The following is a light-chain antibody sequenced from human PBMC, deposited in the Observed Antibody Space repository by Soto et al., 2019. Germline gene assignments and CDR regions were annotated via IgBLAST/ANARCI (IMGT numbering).Light chain of an antibody. V-gene: IGKV1-33*01. J-gene: IGKJ4*01. CDR2: DAS. CDR1: QDIRNC. CDR3: QQYDNLPLT. Sequence: DIQMTQSPSSLSASVGDRVTITCQASQDIRNCLNWYQQKPGKAPKLLIYDASNLETGVPSRFSGSGSVTDFTFTIISLQPEDIATYYCQQYDNLPLTFGGGTKVEVK.